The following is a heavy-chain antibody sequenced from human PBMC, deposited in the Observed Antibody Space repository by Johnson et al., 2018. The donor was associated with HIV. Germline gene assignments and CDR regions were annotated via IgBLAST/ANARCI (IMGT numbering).Heavy chain of an antibody. Sequence: MQLVESGGGLVQPGGSLRLSCAASGFTFSSYAMHWVRQAPGKGLEYVSAISSNGGSTYYANSVKGRFTISRDNSKNTLYLQMNSLRAEDTAVYYCARESELLSSSDAFDIWGQGTMVIVSS. J-gene: IGHJ3*02. CDR1: GFTFSSYA. D-gene: IGHD6-6*01. CDR2: ISSNGGST. V-gene: IGHV3-64*01. CDR3: ARESELLSSSDAFDI.